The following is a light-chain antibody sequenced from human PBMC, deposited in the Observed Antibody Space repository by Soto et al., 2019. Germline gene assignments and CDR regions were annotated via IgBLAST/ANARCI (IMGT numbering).Light chain of an antibody. Sequence: SVLTQPASVSGSPGQSITISCTGTSSDVVNYNYVSWCQQHPGKAPKLMIYEVSNRPSGVSNRFSGSKSGNTASLTISGLQAEDEADYYCGSYTSSSTLVFGGGTQLTVL. CDR1: SSDVVNYNY. V-gene: IGLV2-14*01. J-gene: IGLJ7*01. CDR3: GSYTSSSTLV. CDR2: EVS.